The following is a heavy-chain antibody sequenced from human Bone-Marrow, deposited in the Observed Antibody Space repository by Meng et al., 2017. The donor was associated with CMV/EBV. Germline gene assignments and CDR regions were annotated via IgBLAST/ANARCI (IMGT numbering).Heavy chain of an antibody. V-gene: IGHV4-39*07. J-gene: IGHJ4*02. Sequence: SETLSLTCSVSGGSISSTNSYWAWIRQSPGKGLEWIGSIYYSGTTYYRPSLKSRVTISVDTSKNQFSLKLSSVTAADTAVYYCARGLNWNDVDYWGQGTLVTVSS. CDR1: GGSISSTNSY. D-gene: IGHD1-1*01. CDR2: IYYSGTT. CDR3: ARGLNWNDVDY.